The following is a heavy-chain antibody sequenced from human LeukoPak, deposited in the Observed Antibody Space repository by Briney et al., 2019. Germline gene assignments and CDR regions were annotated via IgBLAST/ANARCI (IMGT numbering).Heavy chain of an antibody. Sequence: GGSLRLSCAASGFTFQNFDMSWVRQAPGKGLEWVSSISRSGAYAHYADSVKGRFTISRDNSNSTLFLQMNSLRGDDTAVYYCVRGASHLAYWGQGTLVTASS. V-gene: IGHV3-23*01. CDR3: VRGASHLAY. CDR1: GFTFQNFD. J-gene: IGHJ4*02. CDR2: ISRSGAYA. D-gene: IGHD4/OR15-4a*01.